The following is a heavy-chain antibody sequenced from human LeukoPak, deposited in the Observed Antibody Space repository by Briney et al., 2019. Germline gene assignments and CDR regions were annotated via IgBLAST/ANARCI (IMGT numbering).Heavy chain of an antibody. D-gene: IGHD5-24*01. CDR2: ISGSGGST. CDR1: GFTFSSYA. J-gene: IGHJ4*02. V-gene: IGHV3-23*01. Sequence: GGSLRLSCAASGFTFSSYAMSWVRQAPGKGLEWVSAISGSGGSTYYADSVKGRFTISRDNSKNTLYLQMNSLRAEDTAVFYCATRYVGEMATIRSDYWGQGTLVTVSP. CDR3: ATRYVGEMATIRSDY.